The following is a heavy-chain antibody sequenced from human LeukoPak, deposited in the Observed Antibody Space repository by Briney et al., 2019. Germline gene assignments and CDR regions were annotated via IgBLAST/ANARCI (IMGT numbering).Heavy chain of an antibody. CDR3: ARFRTGYSSSWNWFDP. D-gene: IGHD6-13*01. V-gene: IGHV4-39*07. J-gene: IGHJ5*02. CDR2: IYYSGST. Sequence: PSETLSLTCTVSGGSISSSSYYWGWIRQPPGKGLEWIGSIYYSGSTYYNPSLKSRVTISVDTSKNQFSLKLSSVTAADTAVYYGARFRTGYSSSWNWFDPWGQGTLVTVSS. CDR1: GGSISSSSYY.